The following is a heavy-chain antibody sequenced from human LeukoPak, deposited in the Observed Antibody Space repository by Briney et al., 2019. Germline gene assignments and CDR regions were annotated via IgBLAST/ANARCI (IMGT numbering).Heavy chain of an antibody. CDR3: ASGDDAGLWGWDY. Sequence: SETLSLTCAVYGGSFSGCYWSWIRQPPGKGLEWIGEINHSGSTNYNPSLKSRVTISVDTSKNQFSLKLSSVTAADTAVYYCASGDDAGLWGWDYWGQGTLVTVSS. CDR2: INHSGST. J-gene: IGHJ4*02. CDR1: GGSFSGCY. V-gene: IGHV4-34*01. D-gene: IGHD3-16*01.